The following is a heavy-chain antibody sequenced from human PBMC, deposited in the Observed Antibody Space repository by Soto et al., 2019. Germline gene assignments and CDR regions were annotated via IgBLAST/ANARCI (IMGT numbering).Heavy chain of an antibody. CDR1: GGSISSYY. V-gene: IGHV4-59*08. CDR2: IYYSGST. J-gene: IGHJ6*03. Sequence: SETLSLTCTVSGGSISSYYWSWTRQPPGKGLEWIGYIYYSGSTNYNPSLKSRVTISVDTSKNPFSLKLSSVTAADTAVYYCARGGTVKFYYYYYMDVWGKGTTVTVSS. CDR3: ARGGTVKFYYYYYMDV. D-gene: IGHD4-17*01.